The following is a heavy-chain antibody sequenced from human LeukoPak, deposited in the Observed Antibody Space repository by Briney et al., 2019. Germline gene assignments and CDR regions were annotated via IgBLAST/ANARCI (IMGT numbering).Heavy chain of an antibody. J-gene: IGHJ4*02. D-gene: IGHD6-13*01. V-gene: IGHV5-51*01. CDR3: ARHFGVYSSTWYWAH. CDR2: IYPGDSDT. CDR1: GYSLTSYW. Sequence: GESLKISCKGSGYSLTSYWIGWVRQMPGKGLEWMGIIYPGDSDTRYSPSFQGQVTISADKSINTAYLQWSSLKASDTAVYYCARHFGVYSSTWYWAHWGQGTLVTVSS.